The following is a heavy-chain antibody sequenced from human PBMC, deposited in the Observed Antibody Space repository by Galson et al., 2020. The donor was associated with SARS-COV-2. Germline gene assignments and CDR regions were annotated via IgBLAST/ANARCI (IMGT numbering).Heavy chain of an antibody. Sequence: SQASETLSLTCAVYGGSFSGYYWSWIRQPPGKGLEWIGEINHSGSTNYNPSLKSRVTISVDTSKNQFSLKLSSVTAADTAVYYCASRSYEDAFDIWGQGTMVTVSS. CDR3: ASRSYEDAFDI. J-gene: IGHJ3*02. V-gene: IGHV4-34*01. CDR1: GGSFSGYY. D-gene: IGHD2-21*01. CDR2: INHSGST.